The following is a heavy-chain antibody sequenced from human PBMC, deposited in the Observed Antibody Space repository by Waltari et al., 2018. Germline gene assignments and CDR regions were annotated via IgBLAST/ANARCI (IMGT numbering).Heavy chain of an antibody. Sequence: EVQLLESGGGLVQPGGSLRLSCAASGFTFSNFAMTWVRQAPGKGLEWVASLNTNGGSKYHADSVWGRFTISRDNSRNTAYLQMNSLRADDTAIYFCARVPSHDYGPPFHFDEWGQGTLVTVSS. CDR3: ARVPSHDYGPPFHFDE. V-gene: IGHV3-23*01. CDR2: LNTNGGSK. D-gene: IGHD4-17*01. J-gene: IGHJ4*02. CDR1: GFTFSNFA.